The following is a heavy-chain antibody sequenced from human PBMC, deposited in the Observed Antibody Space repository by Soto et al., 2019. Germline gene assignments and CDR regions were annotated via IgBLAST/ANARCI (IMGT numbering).Heavy chain of an antibody. CDR2: VYWNDDK. J-gene: IGHJ3*02. CDR1: GISLSTSGVG. D-gene: IGHD1-1*01. Sequence: QITLKGSGPTLVKPTQTLTLTCTLSGISLSTSGVGLGWIRQTPGKALEWLALVYWNDDKHYSPSLKSRLTITKDTSKNQAILTMTNMDPVDTVTYFCARGLATLPVFAFDIWGQGTVVTVSS. CDR3: ARGLATLPVFAFDI. V-gene: IGHV2-5*01.